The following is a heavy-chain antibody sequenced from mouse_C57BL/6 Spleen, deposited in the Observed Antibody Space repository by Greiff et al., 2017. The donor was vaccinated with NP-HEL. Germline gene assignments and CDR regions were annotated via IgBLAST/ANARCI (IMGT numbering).Heavy chain of an antibody. V-gene: IGHV1-50*01. CDR3: ASGEPPYFDY. CDR1: GYTFTSYW. J-gene: IGHJ2*01. CDR2: IDPSDSYT. Sequence: QVQLQQPGAELVKPGASVKLSCKASGYTFTSYWMQWVKQRPGQGLEWIGEIDPSDSYTNYNQKFKGKATLTVDTSSSTAYMQLSSLTSEDSAVYYCASGEPPYFDYWGQGTTLTVSS.